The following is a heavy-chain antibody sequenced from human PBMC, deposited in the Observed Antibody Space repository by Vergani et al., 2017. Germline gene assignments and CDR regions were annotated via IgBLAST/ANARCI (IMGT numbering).Heavy chain of an antibody. CDR2: FSPYNGKT. CDR3: VREGFYDNIRGTYRPPSCYGMGG. D-gene: IGHD2/OR15-2a*01. CDR1: VYSFINYG. Sequence: QSQLVQSGDEVKKPGASVKVPCKTSVYSFINYGISWARHAPGQGLEWLGWFSPYNGKTNYGQKIQGRVTMTTDTSTRTAYMSLRSLTFDDTAVSYCVREGFYDNIRGTYRPPSCYGMGGWGQGTKVTV. J-gene: IGHJ6*02. V-gene: IGHV1-18*01.